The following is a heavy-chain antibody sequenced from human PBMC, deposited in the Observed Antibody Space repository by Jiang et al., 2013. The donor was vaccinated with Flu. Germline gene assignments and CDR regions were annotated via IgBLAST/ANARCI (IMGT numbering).Heavy chain of an antibody. CDR1: GYSFTSYW. J-gene: IGHJ5*02. CDR2: IYPGDSDT. Sequence: GAEVKKPGESLKISCKGSGYSFTSYWIGWVRQMPGKGLEWMGIIYPGDSDTRYSPSFQGQVTISADKSISTAYLQWSSLKASDTAMYYCARRKRTYYYDSSGYYYWLDPWGQGTLVTVSS. CDR3: ARRKRTYYYDSSGYYYWLDP. D-gene: IGHD3-22*01. V-gene: IGHV5-51*03.